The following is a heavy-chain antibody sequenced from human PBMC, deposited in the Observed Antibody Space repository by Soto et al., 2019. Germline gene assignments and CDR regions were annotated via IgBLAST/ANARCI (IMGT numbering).Heavy chain of an antibody. CDR1: GVSLTSYY. CDR2: IFYNGTT. Sequence: PSETLSLTCSVSGVSLTSYYWSWIRQTPGKTLEWIGCIFYNGTTNYNPSLKSRVTISLDVSKNQFSLKLKSVSAEDTALYYCARVKGTHRYWGPGTLVTVSS. D-gene: IGHD3-10*01. CDR3: ARVKGTHRY. J-gene: IGHJ4*02. V-gene: IGHV4-59*01.